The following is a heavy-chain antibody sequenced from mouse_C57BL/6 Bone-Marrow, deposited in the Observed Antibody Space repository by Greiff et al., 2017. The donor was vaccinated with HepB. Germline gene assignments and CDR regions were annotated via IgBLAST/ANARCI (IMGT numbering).Heavy chain of an antibody. Sequence: DVQLQASGGDLVKPGGSLKLSCAASGFTFSSYGMSWVRQTPDKRLEWVATISSGGSYTYYPDSVKGRFTISRDNAKNTLYLQMSSLESEDTAMYYCARHGANWDWYFDVWGTGTTVTVSS. D-gene: IGHD4-1*01. CDR1: GFTFSSYG. V-gene: IGHV5-6*01. J-gene: IGHJ1*03. CDR2: ISSGGSYT. CDR3: ARHGANWDWYFDV.